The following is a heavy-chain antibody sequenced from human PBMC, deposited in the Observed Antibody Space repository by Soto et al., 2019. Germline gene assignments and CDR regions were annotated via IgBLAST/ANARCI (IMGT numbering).Heavy chain of an antibody. Sequence: QVKLLESGGAVVQSGRSLRLSCVASGYRFSSFAMHWFRQAPGKGLEWVAVLKSDGFTRDYLDSVKGRLTISRDKSRNTVYLQMNSLRTEDTAVYYCAMPRSSLEWPAFDPWGHGTLVTVSS. CDR2: LKSDGFTR. J-gene: IGHJ5*02. CDR3: AMPRSSLEWPAFDP. V-gene: IGHV3-30*03. D-gene: IGHD3-3*01. CDR1: GYRFSSFA.